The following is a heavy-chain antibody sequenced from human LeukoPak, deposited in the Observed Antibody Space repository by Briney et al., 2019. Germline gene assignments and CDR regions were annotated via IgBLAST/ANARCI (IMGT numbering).Heavy chain of an antibody. Sequence: GASVKVSCKASGYAFTSYAMNWVRQAPGQGLEWMGCINTNTGNPTYAQGFTGRFVFSLDTSVSTAYLQISSLKAEDTAVYYCARALYFDWLLPGGYFHYWGHVTLVTVSS. CDR1: GYAFTSYA. CDR2: INTNTGNP. V-gene: IGHV7-4-1*02. J-gene: IGHJ4*01. CDR3: ARALYFDWLLPGGYFHY. D-gene: IGHD3-9*01.